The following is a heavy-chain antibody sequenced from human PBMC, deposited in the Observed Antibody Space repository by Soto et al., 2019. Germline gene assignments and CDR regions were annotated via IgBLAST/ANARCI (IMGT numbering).Heavy chain of an antibody. CDR1: GGTFSCYY. CDR2: INHSGST. D-gene: IGHD2-8*02. V-gene: IGHV4-34*01. Sequence: SETLSLTCVVYGGTFSCYYWTWIRQPPGTGLEWIGEINHSGSTNYNPSLKSRVTISVDTSKNQFSLKLTSVTAADTAVYYCARDKITGLFDYWGQG. CDR3: ARDKITGLFDY. J-gene: IGHJ4*02.